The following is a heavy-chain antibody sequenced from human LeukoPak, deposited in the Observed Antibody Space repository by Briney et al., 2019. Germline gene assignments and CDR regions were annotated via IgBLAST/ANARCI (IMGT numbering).Heavy chain of an antibody. V-gene: IGHV4-59*08. D-gene: IGHD3-22*01. J-gene: IGHJ4*02. Sequence: KPSETLSLTCTVSGGSISSYYWSWIRQPPGKGLEWIGYIYYSGSTNYNPSLKSRVTISVDTSKNQFSLKLSSVTAADTAVYYCARPYDSSGYLGYWGQGTLVTVSS. CDR2: IYYSGST. CDR1: GGSISSYY. CDR3: ARPYDSSGYLGY.